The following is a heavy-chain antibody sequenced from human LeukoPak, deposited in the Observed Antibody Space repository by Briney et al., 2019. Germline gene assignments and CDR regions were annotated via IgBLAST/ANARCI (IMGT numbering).Heavy chain of an antibody. V-gene: IGHV4-34*01. Sequence: PSEPLSLTCAVYGGSFSVDYWSWLRQPPGKRREGSGESNHSRNTNYNPSIKSRVTISVDTSKNQLSLNLSSMTAADTAVYYCARWYYYDSSGDAFDIWGRGTMVTVSS. CDR1: GGSFSVDY. CDR3: ARWYYYDSSGDAFDI. J-gene: IGHJ3*02. D-gene: IGHD3-22*01. CDR2: SNHSRNT.